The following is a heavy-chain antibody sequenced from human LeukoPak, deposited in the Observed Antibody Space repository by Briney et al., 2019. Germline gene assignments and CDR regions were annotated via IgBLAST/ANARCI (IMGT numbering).Heavy chain of an antibody. D-gene: IGHD2-21*02. CDR3: ARGFPVVTAILRWFDP. CDR2: IIPSLNIE. J-gene: IGHJ5*02. CDR1: GGTFNTYA. V-gene: IGHV1-69*04. Sequence: SVKVSCKASGGTFNTYAVNWVRQAPGQGLEWMGRIIPSLNIEIYAQKFQGRVTITADKSTSTAYMELRSLISDDTAVYYCARGFPVVTAILRWFDPWGQGTLVTVSS.